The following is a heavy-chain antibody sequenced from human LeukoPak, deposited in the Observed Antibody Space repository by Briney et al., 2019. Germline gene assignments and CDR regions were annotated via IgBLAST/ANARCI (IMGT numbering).Heavy chain of an antibody. Sequence: SETLSLTCAVYGGSFSGYYWSWIRQPPGKGLEWIGEINHSGSTNYNPSLKSRVTISVDTSKNQFSLKLSSVTAADTAVYYCARVQSRDGYNFDYWGQGTLVTVSS. CDR3: ARVQSRDGYNFDY. D-gene: IGHD5-24*01. CDR1: GGSFSGYY. CDR2: INHSGST. J-gene: IGHJ4*02. V-gene: IGHV4-34*01.